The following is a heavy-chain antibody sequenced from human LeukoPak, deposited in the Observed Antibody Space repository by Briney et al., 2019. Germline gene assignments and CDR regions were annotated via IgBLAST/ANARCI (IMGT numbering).Heavy chain of an antibody. D-gene: IGHD3-3*01. V-gene: IGHV4-4*09. CDR1: GGSISSYY. J-gene: IGHJ4*02. Sequence: PSETLSLTCTVSGGSISSYYWSWIRQPPGKGLEWIGYIYTSGSTNYNPSLKSRVTISVDTSKNQFSLKLSSVTAADTAVYYCARENGYYVYWGQGTLVTVSS. CDR3: ARENGYYVY. CDR2: IYTSGST.